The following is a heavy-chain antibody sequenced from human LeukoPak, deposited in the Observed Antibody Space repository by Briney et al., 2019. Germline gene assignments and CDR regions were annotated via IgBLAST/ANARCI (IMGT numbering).Heavy chain of an antibody. CDR1: GFTFSSYS. Sequence: PGGSLRLSCAASGFTFSSYSMNWVRQAPGKGLEWVSYISSSSSTIYYADSVKGRFTISRDNAKNSLYLQMNSLRDEDTAVYYCARGRAYYDSTGYYYWGQGTLVTVSS. CDR3: ARGRAYYDSTGYYY. V-gene: IGHV3-48*02. J-gene: IGHJ4*02. D-gene: IGHD3-22*01. CDR2: ISSSSSTI.